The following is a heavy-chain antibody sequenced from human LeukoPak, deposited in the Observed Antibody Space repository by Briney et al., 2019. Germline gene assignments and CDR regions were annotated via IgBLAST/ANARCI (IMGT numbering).Heavy chain of an antibody. CDR2: INSDGSST. V-gene: IGHV3-74*01. CDR3: AREGYCSGGSCYSTRAFDI. CDR1: GFTFSSYW. D-gene: IGHD2-15*01. Sequence: GGSLRLSCAASGFTFSSYWMNWVRQAPGKGLVWVSRINSDGSSTSYADSVKGRFTISRDNAKNTLYLQMNSLRAEDTAVYYCAREGYCSGGSCYSTRAFDIWGQGTMVTVSS. J-gene: IGHJ3*02.